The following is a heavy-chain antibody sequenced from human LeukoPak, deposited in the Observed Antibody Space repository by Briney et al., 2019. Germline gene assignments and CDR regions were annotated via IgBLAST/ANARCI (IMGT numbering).Heavy chain of an antibody. D-gene: IGHD6-19*01. CDR2: IIPIFGTA. CDR3: ASTLGSGWLNWFDP. V-gene: IGHV1-69*13. CDR1: GGTFSSYA. J-gene: IGHJ5*02. Sequence: GASVKVSCKASGGTFSSYAISWVRQAPGQGLEWMGGIIPIFGTANYAQKFQGRVTITADESTSTAYMELSSLRSEDTAVYYCASTLGSGWLNWFDPWGQGTLVTVSS.